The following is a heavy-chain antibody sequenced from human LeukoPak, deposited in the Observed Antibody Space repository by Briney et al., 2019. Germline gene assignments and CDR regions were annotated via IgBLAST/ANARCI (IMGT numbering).Heavy chain of an antibody. D-gene: IGHD6-13*01. CDR3: ATTSSSWYSGLYGGLFY. Sequence: GGSLRLSCAASGFTFSSYAMSWVRQAPGKGLEWVSAISGSGGSTYYADSVKGRFTISRDNSRNTLYLQMNSLRAEDTAVYYCATTSSSWYSGLYGGLFYWGQGTLVTFSS. CDR1: GFTFSSYA. V-gene: IGHV3-23*01. CDR2: ISGSGGST. J-gene: IGHJ4*02.